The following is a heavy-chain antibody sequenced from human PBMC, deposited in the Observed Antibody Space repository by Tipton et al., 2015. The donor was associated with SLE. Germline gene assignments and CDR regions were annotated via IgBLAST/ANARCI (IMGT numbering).Heavy chain of an antibody. Sequence: SLRLSCVASGFTFRNYWMHWVRQAPGKGLVWVSRINSGGSSTKYADCVQGRFTISRDNAKNTLYLQMNSLRAEDAAVYYCVREVVVLQDMRDYYGMDVWGQGTAVTVSS. CDR3: VREVVVLQDMRDYYGMDV. D-gene: IGHD2-15*01. CDR1: GFTFRNYW. CDR2: INSGGSST. V-gene: IGHV3-74*03. J-gene: IGHJ6*02.